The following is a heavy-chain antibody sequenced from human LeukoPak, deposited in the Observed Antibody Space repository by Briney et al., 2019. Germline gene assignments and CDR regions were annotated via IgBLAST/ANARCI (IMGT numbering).Heavy chain of an antibody. V-gene: IGHV3-53*01. Sequence: PGGSLRLSCAASGFTVSSNYMSWVRQAPGKGLEWVSVIYSGGSTYYADSVKGRFTISRDNSKNTLYLQTNSLRAEDTAVYYCARKGVSGYDLYYFDYWGQGTLVTVSS. CDR3: ARKGVSGYDLYYFDY. D-gene: IGHD5-12*01. CDR2: IYSGGST. CDR1: GFTVSSNY. J-gene: IGHJ4*02.